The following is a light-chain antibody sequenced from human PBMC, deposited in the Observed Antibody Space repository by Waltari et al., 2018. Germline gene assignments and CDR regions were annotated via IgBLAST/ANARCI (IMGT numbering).Light chain of an antibody. CDR3: QQYNNWPPWT. V-gene: IGKV3-15*01. CDR2: GAS. J-gene: IGKJ1*01. CDR1: QSVRTN. Sequence: VMTQSPATLSVSPGEGATVPCTASQSVRTNVAWYQQTPGQAPRLLIYGASTRATGIPDRFSGSGSGTEFILTISSLQSEDFAVYYCQQYNNWPPWTFGQGTKVEIK.